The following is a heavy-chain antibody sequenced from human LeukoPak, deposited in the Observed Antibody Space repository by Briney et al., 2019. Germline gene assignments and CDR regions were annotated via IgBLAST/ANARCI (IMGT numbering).Heavy chain of an antibody. V-gene: IGHV1-18*01. D-gene: IGHD6-6*01. CDR3: ARIAGRRPPPYYFDY. CDR2: ISPYDGNT. Sequence: GASVKVSCKASGYTFKCYGFSWVRQAPGQGLEWMGWISPYDGNTNSAQKLQGRVTMTTDTSTSIVYMELRGLRSDDTAVYYCARIAGRRPPPYYFDYWGQGTLVTVSS. CDR1: GYTFKCYG. J-gene: IGHJ4*02.